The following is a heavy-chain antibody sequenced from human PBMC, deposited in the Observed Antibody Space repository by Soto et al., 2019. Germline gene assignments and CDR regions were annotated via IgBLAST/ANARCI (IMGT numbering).Heavy chain of an antibody. CDR2: TSTSGST. CDR3: ARGPGSYFGYWYFGL. CDR1: GGSISSYY. J-gene: IGHJ2*01. Sequence: QVQLQESGPGLVKPSETLSLTCTVSGGSISSYYWCWIRQPAGQGLVRIGRTSTSGSTNYNPSLTSRVTMSVDTSKPQFSLELSSVTAADTAVYYCARGPGSYFGYWYFGLWGRGTLVTVSS. V-gene: IGHV4-4*07. D-gene: IGHD1-26*01.